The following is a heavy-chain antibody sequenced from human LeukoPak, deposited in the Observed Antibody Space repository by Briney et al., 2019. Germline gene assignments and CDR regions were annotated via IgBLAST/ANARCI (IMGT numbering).Heavy chain of an antibody. CDR3: ARYGSSWYLEY. V-gene: IGHV6-1*01. CDR2: TYYRSKWYS. D-gene: IGHD6-13*01. Sequence: SQTLSLTCAISGDSVSSNSAAWNWLRQSPSRGLEWLGRTYYRSKWYSDYAVSVRSRITINPDTSRNQFSLQLNSVSPEDTAVYYCARYGSSWYLEYWGQGTPVTVSS. CDR1: GDSVSSNSAA. J-gene: IGHJ4*02.